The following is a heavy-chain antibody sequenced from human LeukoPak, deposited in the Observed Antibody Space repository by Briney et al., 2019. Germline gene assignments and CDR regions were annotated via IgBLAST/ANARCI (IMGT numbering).Heavy chain of an antibody. J-gene: IGHJ4*02. Sequence: GESLKTSLKGSGYSVTNYWIGWVPQVPGKGLEWIGLINPGDSDTLYSPSFQGQITISADQPISTAYLQWSSPKASNSALYYLWRWGVGFDYWGQGTLVTVAS. CDR1: GYSVTNYW. D-gene: IGHD3-16*01. V-gene: IGHV5-51*04. CDR2: INPGDSDT. CDR3: WRWGVGFDY.